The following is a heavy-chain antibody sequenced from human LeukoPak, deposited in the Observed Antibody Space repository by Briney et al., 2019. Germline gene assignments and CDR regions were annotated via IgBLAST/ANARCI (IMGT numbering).Heavy chain of an antibody. CDR1: GGTFSSYA. J-gene: IGHJ5*02. CDR3: AGDRPGEWFGELYWFDP. CDR2: IIPIFGTA. Sequence: ASVKVSCKASGGTFSSYAISWVRQAPGQGLEWMGGIIPIFGTANYAQKFQGRVTITADESTSTAYMELSSLRSEDTAVYYCAGDRPGEWFGELYWFDPWGQGTLVTVSS. V-gene: IGHV1-69*13. D-gene: IGHD3-10*01.